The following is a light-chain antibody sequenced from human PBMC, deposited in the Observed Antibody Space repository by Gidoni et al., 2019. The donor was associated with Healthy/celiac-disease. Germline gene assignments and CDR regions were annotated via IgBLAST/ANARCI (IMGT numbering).Light chain of an antibody. Sequence: DIQMTQSPSSLSASVADRVTITCRASQSISSYLNWYQQKPGKAPKLLIYAASSLQSGVPSRFSGSGSGTDFTLTISSLQPEDFATYYCQQSYSTPPLTFGGXTKVEIK. V-gene: IGKV1-39*01. CDR3: QQSYSTPPLT. CDR2: AAS. CDR1: QSISSY. J-gene: IGKJ4*01.